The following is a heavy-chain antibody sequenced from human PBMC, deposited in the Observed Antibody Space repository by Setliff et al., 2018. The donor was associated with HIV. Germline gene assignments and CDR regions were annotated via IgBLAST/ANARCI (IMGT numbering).Heavy chain of an antibody. CDR1: GFIFSDYY. CDR2: ISTSATYP. CDR3: ARDRNYGDSDFDH. Sequence: GGSLRLSCTASGFIFSDYYMSWIRQAPGKGLEWISYISTSATYPNYADSVKGRFTISRDNAKNSLFLHMNSLRAEDTAIYYCARDRNYGDSDFDHWGQGTLVTVSS. J-gene: IGHJ4*02. D-gene: IGHD4-17*01. V-gene: IGHV3-11*05.